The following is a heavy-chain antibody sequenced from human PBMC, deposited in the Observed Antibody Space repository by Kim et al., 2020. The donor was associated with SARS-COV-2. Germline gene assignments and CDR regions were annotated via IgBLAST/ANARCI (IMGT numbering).Heavy chain of an antibody. J-gene: IGHJ4*02. V-gene: IGHV5-51*01. CDR2: IYPGDSDT. D-gene: IGHD2-8*01. CDR1: GYSFTGYW. Sequence: GESLKISCKGSGYSFTGYWIGWVRQMPGKGLEWMGIIYPGDSDTRYSPSFQGQVTISADKSISTAYLQWSSLKASDTAMYYCARRFYGDCTNGVCYLDYWGQGTLVTVSS. CDR3: ARRFYGDCTNGVCYLDY.